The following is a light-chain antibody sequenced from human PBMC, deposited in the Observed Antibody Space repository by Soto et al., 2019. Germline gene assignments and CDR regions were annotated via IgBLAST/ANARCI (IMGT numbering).Light chain of an antibody. J-gene: IGLJ1*01. CDR2: EVS. Sequence: QSALAQPPSASGSPGQSVTISCTGTSFDVGGYNYVSWYQQHPGKAPQVLMYEVSKRPSGVPDRFSGSKSGNTASLTVSGLQAEDEAGYYCSAYAGSPYPYVSGSGTKVTVL. CDR3: SAYAGSPYPYV. V-gene: IGLV2-8*01. CDR1: SFDVGGYNY.